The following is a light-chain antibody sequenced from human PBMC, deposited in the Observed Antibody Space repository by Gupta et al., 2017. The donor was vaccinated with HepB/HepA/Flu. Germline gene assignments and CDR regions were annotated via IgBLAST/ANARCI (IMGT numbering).Light chain of an antibody. V-gene: IGLV2-11*01. CDR1: SSDVGGYNY. Sequence: QSVLTQPRTVSGSPGPSVTISCTGTSSDVGGYNYVSWYQQHPGKAPKLMIYDVSKRPSGVPDRFSGSKSGNTASLTISGLQAEDEADYYCCSYAGSYTHVVFGGGTKLTVL. CDR2: DVS. CDR3: CSYAGSYTHVV. J-gene: IGLJ2*01.